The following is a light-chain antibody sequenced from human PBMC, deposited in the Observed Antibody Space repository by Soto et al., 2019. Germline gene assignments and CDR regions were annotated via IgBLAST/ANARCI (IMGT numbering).Light chain of an antibody. J-gene: IGKJ1*01. V-gene: IGKV3-15*01. Sequence: EIVMTQSPATLSVSPGERATLSCRASQSVSSNLAWYQQKPGQAPRLLLYGASTRATGIPARLRGSGSGTELTLNVRCLQSEDFGCYSCKQHNIWPLWTFGQSTKVEIK. CDR2: GAS. CDR3: KQHNIWPLWT. CDR1: QSVSSN.